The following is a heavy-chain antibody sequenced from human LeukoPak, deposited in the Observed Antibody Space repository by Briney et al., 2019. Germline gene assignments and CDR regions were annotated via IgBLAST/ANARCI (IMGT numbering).Heavy chain of an antibody. CDR1: GFTFSSYS. V-gene: IGHV3-21*01. Sequence: GGSLRLSCAASGFTFSSYSMNWVRQAPGKGLEWVSSISSSSSYIYYADSVKDRFTISRDNAKNSLYLQMNSLRAEDTAVYYCARGYDILTGYYGFDYWGQGTLVTVSS. J-gene: IGHJ4*02. D-gene: IGHD3-9*01. CDR3: ARGYDILTGYYGFDY. CDR2: ISSSSSYI.